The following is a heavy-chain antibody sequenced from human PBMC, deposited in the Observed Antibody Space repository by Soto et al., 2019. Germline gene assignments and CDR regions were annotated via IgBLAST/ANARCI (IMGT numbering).Heavy chain of an antibody. V-gene: IGHV1-3*01. CDR2: MNPLNGDT. D-gene: IGHD2-15*01. CDR3: ARGNSGDFAI. Sequence: QVQLVQSGAEVKKPGASVKVSCKASGYTLTTYSMHWVRQAPGQRLEWMGWMNPLNGDTKYSQRFQGRLTIIRDTSASTAYMELSSLRSEDTAISYCARGNSGDFAIWGQGTMVTVSS. CDR1: GYTLTTYS. J-gene: IGHJ3*02.